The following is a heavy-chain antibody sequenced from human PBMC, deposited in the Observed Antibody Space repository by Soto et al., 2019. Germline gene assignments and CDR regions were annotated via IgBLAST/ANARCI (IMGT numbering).Heavy chain of an antibody. V-gene: IGHV3-23*01. CDR2: ISGSGGTT. Sequence: QTGGSLRLSCAASGFTFSSYAMSWVRQAPGKGLEWVSAISGSGGTTYYVDSVKGRFTLSRDNSKNTLYLLMNSLRAEDTAVYYCAKAIAAAGYYYYYGLNVWGQGTTVTVSS. CDR3: AKAIAAAGYYYYYGLNV. J-gene: IGHJ6*02. D-gene: IGHD6-13*01. CDR1: GFTFSSYA.